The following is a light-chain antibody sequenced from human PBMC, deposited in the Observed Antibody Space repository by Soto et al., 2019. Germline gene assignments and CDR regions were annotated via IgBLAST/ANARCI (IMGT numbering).Light chain of an antibody. J-gene: IGKJ1*01. CDR3: QQFKDYGWT. V-gene: IGKV1-5*01. Sequence: DIQMTQSPSTLSASVGDRVTITCRASQNIERHRARYQQKRERAPSLIIYDPATLESGVPSIFSGSGSGTEFTLIISKLQPDDFATYYCQQFKDYGWTFGQGTKVDIK. CDR1: QNIERH. CDR2: DPA.